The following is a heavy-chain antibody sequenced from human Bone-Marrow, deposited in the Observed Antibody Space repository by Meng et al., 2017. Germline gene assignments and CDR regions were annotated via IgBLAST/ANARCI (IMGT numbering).Heavy chain of an antibody. Sequence: SVKVSCKASGYTFTSYGISWLRQAPGQGPEWMGWISGYNGNTKYAQMLQGRVTMTTDTSTNTAYMELRNLRSDDTAVYYCARDGFDWFTDYYYYGMDVWGQGTTVTVSS. CDR3: ARDGFDWFTDYYYYGMDV. J-gene: IGHJ6*02. CDR2: ISGYNGNT. D-gene: IGHD3-9*01. V-gene: IGHV1-18*01. CDR1: GYTFTSYG.